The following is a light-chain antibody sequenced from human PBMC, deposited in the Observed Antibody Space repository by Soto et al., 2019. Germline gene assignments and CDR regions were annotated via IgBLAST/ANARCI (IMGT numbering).Light chain of an antibody. V-gene: IGKV3-15*01. Sequence: EIVMTQSPATLSVSPWERATLSCRASQSVSSNLAWYQQKPGQAPRLLIYGASTRATGIPARFSGSGSGTDFTLTISSLEPEDFAVYYCHQRMSWPRTFGQGTKVDIK. CDR2: GAS. CDR1: QSVSSN. CDR3: HQRMSWPRT. J-gene: IGKJ1*01.